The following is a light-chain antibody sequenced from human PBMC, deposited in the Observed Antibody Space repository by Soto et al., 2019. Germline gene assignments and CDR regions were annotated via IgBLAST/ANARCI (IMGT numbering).Light chain of an antibody. V-gene: IGLV2-14*03. CDR3: RSYSRSSPYV. CDR1: SSDVGAYNY. J-gene: IGLJ1*01. CDR2: DVS. Sequence: QSVLTQPASVSGSPGQSITISCTGTSSDVGAYNYVSWYQHHPGKVPRLMIFDVSNRPSGVSNRFSGSKSGNTASLTISGLQAEDEADYYCRSYSRSSPYVFGAGTKVTVL.